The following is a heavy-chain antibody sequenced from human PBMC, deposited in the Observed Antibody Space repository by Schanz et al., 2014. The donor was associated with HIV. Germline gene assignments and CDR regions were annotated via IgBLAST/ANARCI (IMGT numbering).Heavy chain of an antibody. CDR3: AALHHSVVVTATLLDWYFDL. D-gene: IGHD2-21*02. CDR1: GGTFTNYA. V-gene: IGHV1-18*01. Sequence: QVPLVQSGTEVKKPGSSVMVSCKTSGGTFTNYAITWVRQAPGQGLDWVGWISPYNGDRKYDQKFQGRVTLTTDTSTNTAYMELTSLRSEDTAVYYCAALHHSVVVTATLLDWYFDLWGRGTMVTVSS. CDR2: ISPYNGDR. J-gene: IGHJ2*01.